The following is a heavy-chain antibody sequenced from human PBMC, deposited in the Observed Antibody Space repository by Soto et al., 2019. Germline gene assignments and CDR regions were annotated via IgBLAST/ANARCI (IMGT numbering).Heavy chain of an antibody. CDR2: ISGSGGST. V-gene: IGHV3-23*01. J-gene: IGHJ6*02. CDR3: AKGPEGGSGGSCYTYYYYGIDV. CDR1: GFTFSSYA. D-gene: IGHD2-15*01. Sequence: EVQLLESGGGLVQPGGSLRLSCAASGFTFSSYAMSWVRQAPGKGLEWVSAISGSGGSTYYADSVKGRFTISRANSKNTLYLQMNSITAYDTAVYYCAKGPEGGSGGSCYTYYYYGIDVWGQGTTVSASS.